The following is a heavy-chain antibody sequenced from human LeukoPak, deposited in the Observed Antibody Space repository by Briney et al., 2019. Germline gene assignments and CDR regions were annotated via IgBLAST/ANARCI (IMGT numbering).Heavy chain of an antibody. Sequence: GGSLRLSCAASGFTFSSYSMNWVRQAPGKGLEWVSSISSSSSYIYYADSVKGRFTISRDNSKNTLSLQMNSLSAEDTAVYYCVRAGTTVLLYDYYYGMDVWGQGTTVTVSS. CDR3: VRAGTTVLLYDYYYGMDV. CDR2: ISSSSSYI. J-gene: IGHJ6*02. CDR1: GFTFSSYS. D-gene: IGHD1-7*01. V-gene: IGHV3-21*01.